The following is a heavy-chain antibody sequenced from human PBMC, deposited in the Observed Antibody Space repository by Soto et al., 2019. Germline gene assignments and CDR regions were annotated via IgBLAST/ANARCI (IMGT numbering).Heavy chain of an antibody. CDR2: IIPMFGTP. J-gene: IGHJ6*02. V-gene: IGHV1-69*01. D-gene: IGHD4-17*01. Sequence: QVQLIPSGAAVKKPGSSVKVSCHTSGDAFSSYAMSRVRQGPGQGLEWMGGIIPMFGTPIYTEQFQGRVTISADETRRAVYMELRSLTSDDSAVYYCARSYSVTTSSYYGMDVWGQGTTIIVS. CDR1: GDAFSSYA. CDR3: ARSYSVTTSSYYGMDV.